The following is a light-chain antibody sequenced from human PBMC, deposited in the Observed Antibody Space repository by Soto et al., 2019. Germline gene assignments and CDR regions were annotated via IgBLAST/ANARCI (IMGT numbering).Light chain of an antibody. V-gene: IGLV2-14*01. Sequence: QSALTQPASVSGSPGQSITISCTGTSSDVGGYNYVSWYQQHPGKAPKLMIYDVSTRPSGVSSRFSGSKSGNTASLTISGLQAEDEADYYCSSYTSSISVIFGGGTKVTVL. CDR2: DVS. CDR3: SSYTSSISVI. J-gene: IGLJ2*01. CDR1: SSDVGGYNY.